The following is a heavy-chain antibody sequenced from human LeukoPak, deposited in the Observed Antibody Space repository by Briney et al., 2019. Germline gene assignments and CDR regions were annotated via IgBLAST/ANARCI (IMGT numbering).Heavy chain of an antibody. J-gene: IGHJ4*02. V-gene: IGHV1-18*01. CDR2: ISAYNGNT. CDR1: GYTFTSYG. Sequence: ASVKVSSKASGYTFTSYGISWVRQAPGQGLEWMGWISAYNGNTNYAQKLQGRVTMTTDTSTSTAYMELRSLRSDDTAVYYCARDHYDILTGLFDYWGQGTLVTVSS. D-gene: IGHD3-9*01. CDR3: ARDHYDILTGLFDY.